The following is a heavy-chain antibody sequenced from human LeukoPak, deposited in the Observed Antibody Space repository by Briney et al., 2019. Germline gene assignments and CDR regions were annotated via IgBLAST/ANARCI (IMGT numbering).Heavy chain of an antibody. J-gene: IGHJ6*03. D-gene: IGHD1-1*01. Sequence: PGGSLRLSCAASGFTFSSYSMNWVRQAPGKGLEWVSSISSSSSYIYYADSVKGRFTISRDNAKNSLYLQMNSLRAEDTAVYYCAREELEPGQYYYYYYMDVWGKGTTVTVSS. V-gene: IGHV3-21*01. CDR1: GFTFSSYS. CDR2: ISSSSSYI. CDR3: AREELEPGQYYYYYYMDV.